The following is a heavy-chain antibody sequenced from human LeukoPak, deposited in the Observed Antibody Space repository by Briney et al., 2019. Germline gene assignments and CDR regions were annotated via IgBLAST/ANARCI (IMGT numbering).Heavy chain of an antibody. D-gene: IGHD6-19*01. CDR1: GGSFSGYY. CDR2: INHSGST. CDR3: ARHKYSSGWPPEGAFDI. Sequence: PSETLSLTCAVYGGSFSGYYWSWIRQPPGEGLEWIGEINHSGSTNYNPSLKSRVTISVDTSKNQFSLKLSSVTAADTAVYYCARHKYSSGWPPEGAFDIWGQGTMVTVSS. J-gene: IGHJ3*02. V-gene: IGHV4-34*01.